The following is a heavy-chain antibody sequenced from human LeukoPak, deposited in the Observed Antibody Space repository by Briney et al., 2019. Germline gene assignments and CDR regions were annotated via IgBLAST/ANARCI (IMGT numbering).Heavy chain of an antibody. CDR3: ANFVVVTATFDY. CDR2: VSFDGSNK. CDR1: GFTFNKYG. V-gene: IGHV3-30*18. Sequence: LPGGSLRLSCAASGFTFNKYGMHWVRQAPGKGLEWVAVVSFDGSNKYYADSVKGRFTISRDNSRNTLYLQMNSLRAEDTAVYYCANFVVVTATFDYWGQGTLVTVSS. D-gene: IGHD2-21*02. J-gene: IGHJ4*02.